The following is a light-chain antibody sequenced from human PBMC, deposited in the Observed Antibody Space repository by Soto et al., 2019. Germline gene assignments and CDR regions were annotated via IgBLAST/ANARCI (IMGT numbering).Light chain of an antibody. Sequence: DMQMTQSPSSRSACVGDRVTITCRASHSFNNWLAWYQQKPGKAPKLLIYDASNLETGVPSRFSGSGSGTDFTFTISSLQPEDIATYYCQQYDNLPPTWTFGQGTKVDIK. CDR1: HSFNNW. CDR3: QQYDNLPPTWT. J-gene: IGKJ1*01. V-gene: IGKV1-33*01. CDR2: DAS.